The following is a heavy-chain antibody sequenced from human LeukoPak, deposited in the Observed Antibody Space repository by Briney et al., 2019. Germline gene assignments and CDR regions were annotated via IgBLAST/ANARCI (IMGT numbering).Heavy chain of an antibody. Sequence: ASVKVSCKVSGYTLTELSMHWVRQAPGQGLEWMGRINPNSGGTNYAQKFQGRVTMTRDTSISTAYMELSRLRSDDTAVYYCARDLQRSSWYSNWYFDPWGRGTLVTVSS. J-gene: IGHJ2*01. CDR3: ARDLQRSSWYSNWYFDP. CDR2: INPNSGGT. D-gene: IGHD6-13*01. CDR1: GYTLTELS. V-gene: IGHV1-2*06.